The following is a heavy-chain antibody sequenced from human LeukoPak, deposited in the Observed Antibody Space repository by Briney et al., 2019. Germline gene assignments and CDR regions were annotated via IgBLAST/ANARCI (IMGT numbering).Heavy chain of an antibody. CDR3: ARTDSSGWYGSDY. V-gene: IGHV7-4-1*02. Sequence: ASVKVSCKASGYTFTGYYMHWVRQAPGQGLEWMGWINTNTGNPTYAQGFTGRFVFSLDTSVSTAYLQISSLKAEDTAVYYCARTDSSGWYGSDYWGQGTLVTVSS. J-gene: IGHJ4*02. CDR1: GYTFTGYY. CDR2: INTNTGNP. D-gene: IGHD6-19*01.